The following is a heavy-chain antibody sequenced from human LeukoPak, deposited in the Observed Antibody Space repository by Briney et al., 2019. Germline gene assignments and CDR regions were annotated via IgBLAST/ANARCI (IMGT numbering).Heavy chain of an antibody. D-gene: IGHD1-26*01. J-gene: IGHJ6*03. CDR3: ARDPYSGNYGAYYYYYMDV. CDR1: GFTFTSYN. CDR2: ITSSSYI. Sequence: GGSLRLSCAASGFTFTSYNMNWVRQAPGKGLEWVSSITSSSYIYYADSVKGRFTISRDNAKNSLYLQMDSPRVEDTAVYYCARDPYSGNYGAYYYYYMDVWGKGTTVTISS. V-gene: IGHV3-21*06.